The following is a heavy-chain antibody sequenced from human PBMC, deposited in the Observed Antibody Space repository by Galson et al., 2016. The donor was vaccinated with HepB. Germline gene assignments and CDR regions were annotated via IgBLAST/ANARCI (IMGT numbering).Heavy chain of an antibody. J-gene: IGHJ4*02. D-gene: IGHD1-1*01. Sequence: SLRLSCAASGLTFSSYGMHWVRQAPGKGLEWVALIWYDGSNKYYADSVKGRFTISRDNSKNTLYLQMSSLRAEDTAVYYCARVLGGTSTGYFDLWGQGTLVTVS. CDR1: GLTFSSYG. V-gene: IGHV3-33*01. CDR3: ARVLGGTSTGYFDL. CDR2: IWYDGSNK.